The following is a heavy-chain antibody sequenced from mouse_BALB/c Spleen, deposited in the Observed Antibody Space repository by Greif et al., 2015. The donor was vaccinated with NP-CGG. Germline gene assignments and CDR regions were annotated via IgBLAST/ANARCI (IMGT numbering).Heavy chain of an antibody. J-gene: IGHJ2*01. Sequence: EVKVEESGPSLVKPSQTLSLTCSVTGDSVTSGYWNWIRKFPGNKLEYMGYISYSGSTYYNPSLKSRISITRDTSKNXYYLQLNSVTTEDTATYYCARSQIYGSSPYYFDYWGQGTTLTVSS. D-gene: IGHD1-1*01. CDR2: ISYSGST. CDR1: GDSVTSGY. CDR3: ARSQIYGSSPYYFDY. V-gene: IGHV3-8*02.